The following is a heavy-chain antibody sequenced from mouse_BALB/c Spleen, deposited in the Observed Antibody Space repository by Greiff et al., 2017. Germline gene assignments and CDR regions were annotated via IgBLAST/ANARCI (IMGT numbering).Heavy chain of an antibody. Sequence: EVKLVESGGGLVQPGGSRKLSCAASGFTFSDYGMAWVRQAPGKGPEWVAFISNLAYSIYYADTVTGRFTISRENAKNTLYLEMSSLRSEDTAMYYCARVTGSAWFAYWGQGTLVTVSA. V-gene: IGHV5-15*02. CDR1: GFTFSDYG. CDR3: ARVTGSAWFAY. D-gene: IGHD3-1*01. J-gene: IGHJ3*01. CDR2: ISNLAYSI.